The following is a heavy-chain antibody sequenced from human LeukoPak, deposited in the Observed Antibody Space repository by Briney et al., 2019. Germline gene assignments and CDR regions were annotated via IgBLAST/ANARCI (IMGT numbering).Heavy chain of an antibody. CDR2: INPNSGDT. D-gene: IGHD5-18*01. CDR1: GYTFTGYY. Sequence: ASVKVSCKASGYTFTGYYLHWVRQAPGQGLEWMGRINPNSGDTNYAQKFQGRVTMTRDTSISTAYMELSGLRSDDTAVYYCASEGSRGYSHGNWGQGTLVTVSS. J-gene: IGHJ4*02. V-gene: IGHV1-2*06. CDR3: ASEGSRGYSHGN.